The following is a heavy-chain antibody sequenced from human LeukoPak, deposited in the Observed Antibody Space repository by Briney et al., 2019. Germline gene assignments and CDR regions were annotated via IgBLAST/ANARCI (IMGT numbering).Heavy chain of an antibody. D-gene: IGHD3-22*01. Sequence: PGGSLRLSCAASGFTFSSYAMSWVRQAPGKGLEWVSAISGSGGSTYYADSVKGRFTISRDNSKNTLYLQMNSLRAEDTAVYYCAKTMIVVVIRGYFDYWGQGTLVTVSS. CDR2: ISGSGGST. CDR3: AKTMIVVVIRGYFDY. CDR1: GFTFSSYA. J-gene: IGHJ4*02. V-gene: IGHV3-23*01.